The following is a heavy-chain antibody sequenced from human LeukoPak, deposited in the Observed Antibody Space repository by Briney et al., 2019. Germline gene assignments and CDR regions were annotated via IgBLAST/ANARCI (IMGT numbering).Heavy chain of an antibody. CDR3: TKDKTLASEM. CDR1: GFSFSSNG. CDR2: IRKDGSDK. J-gene: IGHJ3*01. V-gene: IGHV3-30*02. Sequence: PGGSLRLSCAASGFSFSSNGMNWVRQAPGKGPEWLTYIRKDGSDKYYADSVKGRFTISRDNSKNTVYLQMNGLKTEDTAVYYCTKDKTLASEMWGQGTMVIVYS. D-gene: IGHD5-24*01.